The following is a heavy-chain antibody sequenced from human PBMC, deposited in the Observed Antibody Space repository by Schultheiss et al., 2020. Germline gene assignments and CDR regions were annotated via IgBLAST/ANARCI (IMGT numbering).Heavy chain of an antibody. D-gene: IGHD2-15*01. V-gene: IGHV4-34*01. CDR3: AGIHCSGGSCYSSYFDY. CDR2: INHSGST. J-gene: IGHJ4*02. Sequence: SETLSLTCAVYGGSFSGYYWSWIRQPPGKGLEWIGEINHSGSTNYNPSLKSRVTISVDTSKNQFSLKLSSVTAADTAVYYCAGIHCSGGSCYSSYFDYCGQGTLVTVSS. CDR1: GGSFSGYY.